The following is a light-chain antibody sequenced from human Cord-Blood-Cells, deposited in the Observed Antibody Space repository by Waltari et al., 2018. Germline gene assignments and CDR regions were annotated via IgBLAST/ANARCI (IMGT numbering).Light chain of an antibody. Sequence: QSALTQPASVSGSPGQSITISCTGTSSDAGSYNLVSWYQHHPGKAPKLRIYEGSKRPSGVSNRFSGSKSGNTASLTISGLQAEDEADYYCCSYAGSSNWVFGGGTKLTVL. V-gene: IGLV2-23*01. CDR3: CSYAGSSNWV. J-gene: IGLJ3*02. CDR1: SSDAGSYNL. CDR2: EGS.